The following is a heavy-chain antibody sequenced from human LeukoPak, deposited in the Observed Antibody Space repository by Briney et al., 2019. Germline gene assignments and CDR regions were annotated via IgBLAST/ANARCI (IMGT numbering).Heavy chain of an antibody. CDR3: ARGGYYYTSGTYYNQADY. J-gene: IGHJ4*02. D-gene: IGHD3-10*01. CDR1: GFTFSTYW. Sequence: PGGSLRLSCAASGFTFSTYWMSWVRQAPGKGLEWVANIKQDGSEKYYVDSVKGRFTISRDNAKNSLYLQMSSLRAEDTAVFYCARGGYYYTSGTYYNQADYWGQGTLVTVSS. V-gene: IGHV3-7*01. CDR2: IKQDGSEK.